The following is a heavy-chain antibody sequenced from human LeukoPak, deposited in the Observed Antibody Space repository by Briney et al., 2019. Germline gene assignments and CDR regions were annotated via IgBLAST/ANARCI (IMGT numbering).Heavy chain of an antibody. J-gene: IGHJ4*02. Sequence: PSETLSLTCTVSGGSISSYSWTWIRQSPGKGLEWIGNISYSGNTNYNPSLKSRVTISVDTSKNQFSLKLTSVTAADTALYYCAGNTYYNSGGYYFDYWGQGTLVTVSS. CDR3: AGNTYYNSGGYYFDY. D-gene: IGHD3-22*01. CDR2: ISYSGNT. CDR1: GGSISSYS. V-gene: IGHV4-59*01.